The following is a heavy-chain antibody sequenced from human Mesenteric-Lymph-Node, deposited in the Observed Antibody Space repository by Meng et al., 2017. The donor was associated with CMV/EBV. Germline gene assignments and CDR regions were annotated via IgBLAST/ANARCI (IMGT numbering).Heavy chain of an antibody. V-gene: IGHV3-30*02. J-gene: IGHJ4*03. CDR2: LRYDGTNK. CDR1: GFTFSTYG. D-gene: IGHD5-12*01. Sequence: GGSLRLSCAASGFTFSTYGMHWVRQAPGKGLEWVAFLRYDGTNKYYLDSVKGRFTISRDNSKNTLYLQMNSLRVEETAVYYCAKDSGVWGGYDYYFDYWGQGTTVTVSS. CDR3: AKDSGVWGGYDYYFDY.